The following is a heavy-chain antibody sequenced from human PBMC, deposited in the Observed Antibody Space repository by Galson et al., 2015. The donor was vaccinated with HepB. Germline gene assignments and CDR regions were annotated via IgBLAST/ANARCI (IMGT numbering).Heavy chain of an antibody. V-gene: IGHV1-18*01. CDR2: ISAYNGNT. CDR1: GYTFTSYG. D-gene: IGHD1-26*01. J-gene: IGHJ4*02. CDR3: ARDLNSRWDPNPFDY. Sequence: QSGAEVKKPGESLRISCKASGYTFTSYGISWVRQAPGQGLEWMGWISAYNGNTNYAQKLQGRVTMTTDTSTSTAYMELRSLRSDDTAVYYCARDLNSRWDPNPFDYWGQGTLVTVSS.